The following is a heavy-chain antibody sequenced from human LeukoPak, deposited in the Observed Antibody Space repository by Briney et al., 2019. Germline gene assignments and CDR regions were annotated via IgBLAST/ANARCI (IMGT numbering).Heavy chain of an antibody. V-gene: IGHV1-8*01. CDR1: GYTFTSYD. Sequence: ASVKVSCKASGYTFTSYDINWVRQATGQGLEWMGWMNPNSGNTGYAQKFQGRVTMTRNTSISTAYMELSSLRSEDTAVYYCARADYYDSSGYYYDFDYWGRGTLVTVSS. CDR3: ARADYYDSSGYYYDFDY. J-gene: IGHJ4*02. D-gene: IGHD3-22*01. CDR2: MNPNSGNT.